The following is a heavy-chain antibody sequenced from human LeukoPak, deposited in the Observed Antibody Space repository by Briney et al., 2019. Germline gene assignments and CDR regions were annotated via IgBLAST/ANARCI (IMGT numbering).Heavy chain of an antibody. Sequence: SETLSLTCTVSGGSISSFYWSWIRQPPGKGLEWIGYIFYSGSTNYNPSLKSRVTISVDTSKNQFSLKLSSVTAADTAVYYRARHARGGRLDAFDIWGQGTVVTVSS. CDR1: GGSISSFY. J-gene: IGHJ3*02. CDR2: IFYSGST. V-gene: IGHV4-59*08. D-gene: IGHD3-16*01. CDR3: ARHARGGRLDAFDI.